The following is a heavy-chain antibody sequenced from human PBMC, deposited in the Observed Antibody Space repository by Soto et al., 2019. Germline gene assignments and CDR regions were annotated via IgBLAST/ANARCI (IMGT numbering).Heavy chain of an antibody. Sequence: ASVKVSCKASGGTFSSYAISWVRQAPGQGLEWMGGIIPIFGTANYAQKFQGRVTITADESTSTAYMELSSLRSEDTAVYYCASSPVRYCSGGSCYSWSGHWGQGTPGTSPQ. D-gene: IGHD2-15*01. CDR2: IIPIFGTA. CDR1: GGTFSSYA. V-gene: IGHV1-69*13. CDR3: ASSPVRYCSGGSCYSWSGH. J-gene: IGHJ5*02.